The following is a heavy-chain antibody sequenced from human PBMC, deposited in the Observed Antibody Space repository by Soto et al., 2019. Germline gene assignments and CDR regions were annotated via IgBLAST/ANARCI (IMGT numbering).Heavy chain of an antibody. V-gene: IGHV4-59*02. D-gene: IGHD5-12*01. Sequence: SETLSLTCTVSGGSVSGYYWSWIRQPPGKGLEWIGYMYYSGSTNYNPSLKSRVTISVDTSKNQFSLKLSSVTAADTAVYYCARVSVATTYGMDVWGQGTTVTVSS. CDR2: MYYSGST. CDR3: ARVSVATTYGMDV. J-gene: IGHJ6*02. CDR1: GGSVSGYY.